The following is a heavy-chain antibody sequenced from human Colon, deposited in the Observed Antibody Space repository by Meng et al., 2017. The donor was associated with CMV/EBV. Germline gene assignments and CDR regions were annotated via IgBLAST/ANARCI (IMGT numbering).Heavy chain of an antibody. V-gene: IGHV1-2*06. CDR1: GYTFTGYW. CDR2: IKPSTGDT. CDR3: TREGFDY. J-gene: IGHJ4*02. Sequence: QVQLVQSGVEYKKPGTSVNLSCKVSGYTFTGYWMHWVRQAPGQGLEWMGRIKPSTGDTNYAQNFQGRVTVTRDTSISTVYMEVNSLTSDDTAVYYCTREGFDYWGQGALVTVSS.